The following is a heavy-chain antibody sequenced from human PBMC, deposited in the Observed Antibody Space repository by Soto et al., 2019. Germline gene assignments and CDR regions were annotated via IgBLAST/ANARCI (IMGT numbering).Heavy chain of an antibody. CDR2: IYYSGST. V-gene: IGHV4-30-4*01. J-gene: IGHJ6*02. D-gene: IGHD3-10*01. CDR1: GGSISSGDYY. Sequence: SETVSLTCTVSGGSISSGDYYWSWIRQPPGKGLEWIGYIYYSGSTYYNPSLKSRVTISVDTSKNQFSLKLSSVTAADTAVYYCAGQPTAGSYYDLGSYYYYYAMDVWGQGTTVTVSS. CDR3: AGQPTAGSYYDLGSYYYYYAMDV.